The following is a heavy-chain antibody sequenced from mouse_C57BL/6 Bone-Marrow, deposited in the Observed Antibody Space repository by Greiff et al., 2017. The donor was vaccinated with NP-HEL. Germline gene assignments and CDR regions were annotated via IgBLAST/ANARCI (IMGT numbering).Heavy chain of an antibody. CDR1: GYTFTDYY. CDR3: ASYCYGSSSAWFAY. Sequence: VQLQQSGPVLVKPGASVKMSCKASGYTFTDYYMNWVKQSHGKSLEWIGVINPYNGGTSYNQKFKGKATLTVDKSSSTAYMELNSLTSEDSAVYYCASYCYGSSSAWFAYWGQGTLVTVSA. J-gene: IGHJ3*01. V-gene: IGHV1-19*01. D-gene: IGHD1-1*01. CDR2: INPYNGGT.